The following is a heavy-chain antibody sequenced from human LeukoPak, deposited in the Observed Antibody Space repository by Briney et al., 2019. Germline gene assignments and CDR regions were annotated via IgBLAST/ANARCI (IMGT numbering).Heavy chain of an antibody. CDR1: GGSISSYY. Sequence: SETLSLTCTVSGGSISSYYWSWIRQPPGKGLEWIGYIYYSGSTNYNPSLKSRVTISVDTSKNQFSLKLSSVTAADTAVYYRAKGSGIDWGQGTLVTVSS. CDR2: IYYSGST. D-gene: IGHD3-10*01. V-gene: IGHV4-59*01. CDR3: AKGSGID. J-gene: IGHJ4*02.